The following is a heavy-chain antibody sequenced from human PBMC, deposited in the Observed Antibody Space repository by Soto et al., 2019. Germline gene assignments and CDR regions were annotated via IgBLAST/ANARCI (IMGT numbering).Heavy chain of an antibody. J-gene: IGHJ5*02. Sequence: GESLKISCKGSGYSFTSYWIGWVRQMPGKGLEWMGIIYPGDSDTRYSPSFQGQVTISADKSISTAYLQWSSLKASDTAMYYCARQIDTGKGPRPFDPWGQGTLVTVSS. CDR2: IYPGDSDT. CDR1: GYSFTSYW. CDR3: ARQIDTGKGPRPFDP. V-gene: IGHV5-51*01.